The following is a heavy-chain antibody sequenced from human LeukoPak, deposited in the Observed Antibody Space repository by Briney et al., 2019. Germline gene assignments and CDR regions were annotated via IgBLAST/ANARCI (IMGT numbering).Heavy chain of an antibody. D-gene: IGHD3-10*01. Sequence: GGSLRLSCAASGFTFSSYWMSWVRQAPGKGLEWVANIKQDGSEEYYVDSVKGRFTISRDNAKNSLYLQMNSLRAEDTAVYYCARDRSGSPYNWFDPWGQGTLVTVSS. J-gene: IGHJ5*02. CDR1: GFTFSSYW. CDR2: IKQDGSEE. V-gene: IGHV3-7*01. CDR3: ARDRSGSPYNWFDP.